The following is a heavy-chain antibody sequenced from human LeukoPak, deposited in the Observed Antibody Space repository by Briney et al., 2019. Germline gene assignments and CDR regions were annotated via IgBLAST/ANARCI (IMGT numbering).Heavy chain of an antibody. V-gene: IGHV4-34*01. J-gene: IGHJ4*02. CDR3: ARGSYCSSTSCYTWRGYYFDY. D-gene: IGHD2-2*02. Sequence: PSETLSLTCAVYGGSSSGYYWSWIRQPPGKGLEWIGEINHSGSTNYNPSLKSRVTISVDTSKNQFSLKLSSVTAADTAVYYCARGSYCSSTSCYTWRGYYFDYWGQGTLVTVSS. CDR1: GGSSSGYY. CDR2: INHSGST.